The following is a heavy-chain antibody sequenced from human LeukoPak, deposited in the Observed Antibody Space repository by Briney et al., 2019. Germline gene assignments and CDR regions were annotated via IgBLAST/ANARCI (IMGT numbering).Heavy chain of an antibody. CDR2: IYYSGST. J-gene: IGHJ6*02. Sequence: SETLSLTCTVSGGSLSSYYWSWIRQPPGKGLEWIGYIYYSGSTNYNPSLKSRVTISVDTSKNQFSLKLSSVTAADTAVYYCARDQVDYYYGMDVWGQGTTVTVSS. V-gene: IGHV4-59*01. CDR3: ARDQVDYYYGMDV. CDR1: GGSLSSYY.